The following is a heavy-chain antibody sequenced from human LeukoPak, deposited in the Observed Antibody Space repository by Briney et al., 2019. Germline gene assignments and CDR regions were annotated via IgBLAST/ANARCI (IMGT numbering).Heavy chain of an antibody. Sequence: GASVKVSCKASGGTFSSYAISWVRQAPGQGLEWMGGITPIFGTANYAQKFQGRVTITTDESTSTAYMELSSLRSEDTAVYYCAREGSSSEYYYYMDVWGKGTTVTVSS. CDR1: GGTFSSYA. J-gene: IGHJ6*03. V-gene: IGHV1-69*05. D-gene: IGHD6-13*01. CDR3: AREGSSSEYYYYMDV. CDR2: ITPIFGTA.